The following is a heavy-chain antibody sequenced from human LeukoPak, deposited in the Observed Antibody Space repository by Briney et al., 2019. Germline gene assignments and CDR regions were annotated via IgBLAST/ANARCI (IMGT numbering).Heavy chain of an antibody. CDR2: IYYSGST. CDR3: ALSSGWRSFDY. J-gene: IGHJ4*02. CDR1: GGSISSYY. V-gene: IGHV4-59*01. D-gene: IGHD6-19*01. Sequence: PSETLSLTCTVSGGSISSYYWSWIRQPPGKGLEWIGYIYYSGSTNYNPSLKSRVTISVDTSKNQSSLKLSSVTAADTAVYYCALSSGWRSFDYWGQGTLVTVSS.